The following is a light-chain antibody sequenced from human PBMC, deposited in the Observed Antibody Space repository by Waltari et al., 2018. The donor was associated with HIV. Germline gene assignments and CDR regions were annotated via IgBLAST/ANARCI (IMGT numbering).Light chain of an antibody. Sequence: EIVMTQSPVTLSVSPGERATLSCRASQSVSRHLAWYQQRAGQAPGLLIYGASPRATGIPARFSGSGSGTEFTLTISSLQSEDFAVYYCQQYNSWPLTFGQGTKVEIK. J-gene: IGKJ1*01. CDR2: GAS. CDR3: QQYNSWPLT. CDR1: QSVSRH. V-gene: IGKV3-15*01.